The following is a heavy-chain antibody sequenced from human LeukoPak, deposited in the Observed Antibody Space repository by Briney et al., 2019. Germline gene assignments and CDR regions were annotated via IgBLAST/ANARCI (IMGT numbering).Heavy chain of an antibody. J-gene: IGHJ6*02. D-gene: IGHD3-16*01. Sequence: GGSLRLSCAASGFTFSSYAMSWVRQAPGKGLEWVGFIRSKAYGGTTEYAASVKGRFTISRDDSKSIAYLQMNSLKTEDTAVYYCTRVLITFFPYGMDVWGQGTTVTVSS. CDR3: TRVLITFFPYGMDV. CDR2: IRSKAYGGTT. V-gene: IGHV3-49*04. CDR1: GFTFSSYA.